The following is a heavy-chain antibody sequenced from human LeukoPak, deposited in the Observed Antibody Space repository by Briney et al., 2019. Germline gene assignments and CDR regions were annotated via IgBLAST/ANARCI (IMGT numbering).Heavy chain of an antibody. J-gene: IGHJ4*02. CDR3: ARDHSLGSHFDY. V-gene: IGHV3-21*01. CDR1: GFTFSSYS. D-gene: IGHD3-16*01. CDR2: ISSSSSYI. Sequence: GGSLRLSCAASGFTFSSYSMNWVRQAPGKGLEWVSSISSSSSYIYYADSVKGRFTISRDNAKNSLYLQMNSLRAEDTAVYYCARDHSLGSHFDYWGQGTLVTVSP.